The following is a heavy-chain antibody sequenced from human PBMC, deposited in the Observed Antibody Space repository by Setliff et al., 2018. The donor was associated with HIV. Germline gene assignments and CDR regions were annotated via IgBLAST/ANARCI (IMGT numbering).Heavy chain of an antibody. CDR1: GYSISSGYY. CDR2: IYHGGTT. J-gene: IGHJ5*02. Sequence: LSLTCAVSGYSISSGYYWGWIRQPPGKGLEWTGSIYHGGTTYYNPSLRSRVTISEDTSKNQFSLTLTSVTAADTAVYYCARHGSNWFDPWGQGTQVTVSS. D-gene: IGHD3-10*01. V-gene: IGHV4-38-2*01. CDR3: ARHGSNWFDP.